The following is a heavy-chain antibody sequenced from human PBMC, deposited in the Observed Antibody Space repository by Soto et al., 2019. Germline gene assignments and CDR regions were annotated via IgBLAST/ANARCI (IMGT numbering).Heavy chain of an antibody. CDR2: IYYSGST. CDR1: GGSISSSSYY. Sequence: QLQLQESGPGLVKPSETLSLTCTVSGGSISSSSYYWGWIRQPPGKGLEWIGSIYYSGSTYYNPSLKSRVTISVDTSKNQFSLKLSSVTAADTAVYYCARRLEGPYYYGSGSKYYFDYWGQGTLVTVSS. J-gene: IGHJ4*02. CDR3: ARRLEGPYYYGSGSKYYFDY. D-gene: IGHD3-10*01. V-gene: IGHV4-39*01.